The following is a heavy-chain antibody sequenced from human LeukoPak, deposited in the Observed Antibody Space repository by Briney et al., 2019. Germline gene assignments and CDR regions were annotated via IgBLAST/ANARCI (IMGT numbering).Heavy chain of an antibody. D-gene: IGHD1-26*01. Sequence: ASVKVSCKASGYTFTGYYMHWVRQAPGQGLEWMGRINPNSGGTNYAQKFQGRVNMTRDTSISTAYMELSRLRSDDTAVYYCARGSDTDSGISLIDYWGQGTLVTVSS. CDR2: INPNSGGT. CDR3: ARGSDTDSGISLIDY. J-gene: IGHJ4*02. V-gene: IGHV1-2*06. CDR1: GYTFTGYY.